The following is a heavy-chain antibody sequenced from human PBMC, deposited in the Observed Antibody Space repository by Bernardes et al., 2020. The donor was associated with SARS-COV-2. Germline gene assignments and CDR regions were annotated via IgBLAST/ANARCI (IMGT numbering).Heavy chain of an antibody. V-gene: IGHV3-7*03. CDR1: GGSISSYY. CDR3: ARSAGMDV. Sequence: ETLSLTRTVSGGSISSYYWSWIRQPPGKGLEWVANIKRDGSETYYVDSVKGRFTISRDNAKNLVFLQMNSLRAEDTAVFYCARSAGMDVWGQGTMVTVSS. J-gene: IGHJ6*02. CDR2: IKRDGSET.